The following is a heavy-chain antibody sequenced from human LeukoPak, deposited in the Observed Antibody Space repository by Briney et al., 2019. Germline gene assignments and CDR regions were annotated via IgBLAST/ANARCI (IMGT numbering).Heavy chain of an antibody. D-gene: IGHD1-1*01. CDR2: INPNSGGT. V-gene: IGHV1-2*02. J-gene: IGHJ3*02. CDR1: GYTFTGYY. Sequence: GASVKVSCKASGYTFTGYYMHWVRQAPGQGLEWMGWINPNSGGTNYAQKFQGRVTMTRDTSISTAYMELSRLRSDDTAVYYCARRLERRRDAFDIWGQGTMVTVSS. CDR3: ARRLERRRDAFDI.